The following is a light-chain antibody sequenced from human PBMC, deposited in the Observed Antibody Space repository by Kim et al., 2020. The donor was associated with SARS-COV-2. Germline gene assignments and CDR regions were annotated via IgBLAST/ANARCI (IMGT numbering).Light chain of an antibody. V-gene: IGLV2-23*02. CDR1: SSDVGYYNL. Sequence: QSVLTQPASVSESPGQSITIPCTGTSSDVGYYNLVSWFQQHPGKAPKLMIFEVTKRPSGVSNRFSASKSGNTASLTISGLQAEDEADYYCCSYITSGEYVFGTGTKVTVL. CDR2: EVT. CDR3: CSYITSGEYV. J-gene: IGLJ1*01.